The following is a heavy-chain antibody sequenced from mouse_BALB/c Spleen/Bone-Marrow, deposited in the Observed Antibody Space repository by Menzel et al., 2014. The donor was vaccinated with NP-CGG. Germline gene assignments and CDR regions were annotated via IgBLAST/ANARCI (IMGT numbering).Heavy chain of an antibody. Sequence: QVQLQQSGPGLVAPSQSLSITCTVSGFSLTSYGVHWVRQPPGKGLEWLGVIWAGGSTNYNSALMSRLSISKDNYKSQVFLKMNSLQTDDTAMYYCARVSSTMITTVFAYWGQGTLVTVSA. V-gene: IGHV2-9*02. CDR3: ARVSSTMITTVFAY. D-gene: IGHD2-4*01. CDR2: IWAGGST. J-gene: IGHJ3*01. CDR1: GFSLTSYG.